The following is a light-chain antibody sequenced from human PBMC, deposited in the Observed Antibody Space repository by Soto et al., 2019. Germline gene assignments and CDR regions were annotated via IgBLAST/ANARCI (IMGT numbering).Light chain of an antibody. CDR3: QQYNSYSRT. J-gene: IGKJ1*01. CDR2: SAS. V-gene: IGKV1-39*01. CDR1: QNIRSH. Sequence: DIQMTQSPSAPSASVGDTVTITCRASQNIRSHLNWYQQKPGKAPELLIYSASRLQSGVPSRFGGSGSGTEFTLTISSLQPDDFATYYCQQYNSYSRTFGQGTKVDIK.